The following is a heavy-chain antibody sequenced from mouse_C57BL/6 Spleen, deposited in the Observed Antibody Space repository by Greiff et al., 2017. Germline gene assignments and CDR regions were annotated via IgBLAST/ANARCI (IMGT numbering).Heavy chain of an antibody. CDR2: IYPGDGDT. V-gene: IGHV1-82*01. CDR3: ARGVFITTDAMDY. D-gene: IGHD1-1*01. CDR1: GYAFSSSW. Sequence: VQLQQSGPELVKPGASVKISCKASGYAFSSSWMNWVKQRPGKGLEWIGRIYPGDGDTNYNGKFKGKATLTADKSSSTAYMQLSSLTSEDSAVYFCARGVFITTDAMDYWGQGTSVTVSS. J-gene: IGHJ4*01.